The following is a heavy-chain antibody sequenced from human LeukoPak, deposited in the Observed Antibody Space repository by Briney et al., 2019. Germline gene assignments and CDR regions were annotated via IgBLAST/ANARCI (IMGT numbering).Heavy chain of an antibody. CDR3: TVNYYYYYIDF. CDR2: IRSKANSYAT. J-gene: IGHJ6*03. CDR1: GFTFSGSA. V-gene: IGHV3-73*01. Sequence: RGSLRPSCAASGFTFSGSAMHWVRQASGKGLEWVGRIRSKANSYATAYAASVKGRFTISRDDSKNTAYLQINSLTAEYTAVYDWTVNYYYYYIDFWGKGTTVTGSS.